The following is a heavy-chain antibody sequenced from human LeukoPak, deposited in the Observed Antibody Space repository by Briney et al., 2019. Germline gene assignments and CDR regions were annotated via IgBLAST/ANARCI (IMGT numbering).Heavy chain of an antibody. CDR2: ISSNGGST. Sequence: GGSLRLPCAASGFTFSSYAMHWVRQAPGKGLEYVSAISSNGGSTYYANSVKGRFTISRDNSKNTLYLQMGSLRAEDMAVYYCARVCGSGWEEDDAFDIWGQGTMVTVSS. CDR1: GFTFSSYA. D-gene: IGHD6-19*01. V-gene: IGHV3-64*01. CDR3: ARVCGSGWEEDDAFDI. J-gene: IGHJ3*02.